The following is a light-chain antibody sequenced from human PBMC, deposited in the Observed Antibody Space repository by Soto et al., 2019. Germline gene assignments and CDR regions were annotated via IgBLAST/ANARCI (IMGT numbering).Light chain of an antibody. CDR1: SSDVGYYNY. J-gene: IGLJ2*01. CDR2: EVS. V-gene: IGLV2-8*01. CDR3: SSYAGNNIWV. Sequence: QSALTQPPSASGSPGQSVTISCTGTSSDVGYYNYVSWYQQHPGKAPKLMLYEVSKRPSGVPDRLSGSKSGNTASLTVSGLQAEDEADYYCSSYAGNNIWVFGGGTNLTVL.